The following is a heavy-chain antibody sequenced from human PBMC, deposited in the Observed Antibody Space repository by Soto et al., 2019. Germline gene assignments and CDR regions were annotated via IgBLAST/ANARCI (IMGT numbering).Heavy chain of an antibody. D-gene: IGHD1-1*01. CDR2: IYYSGST. J-gene: IGHJ4*02. CDR1: GGSISSYY. V-gene: IGHV4-59*08. Sequence: QVQLQESGPGLVKPSETLSLTCTVSGGSISSYYWSWIRQPPGKGLEWIGYIYYSGSTNYNPSLKSGVTISVDTPKNQFSLNLSSMTAADTAVYSCARRYGSSFDYWGQGTLVTVSS. CDR3: ARRYGSSFDY.